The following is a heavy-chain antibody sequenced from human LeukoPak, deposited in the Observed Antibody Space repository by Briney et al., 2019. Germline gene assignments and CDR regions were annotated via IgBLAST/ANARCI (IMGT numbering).Heavy chain of an antibody. Sequence: SETLFLTCSVSGGSISSGSYYWSWIRQPAGKGLEWIGRIYTSGSTNYNPSLKSRVTISVDTSKNQFSLKLSSVTAADTAVYYCARQYIDILTGYHRGELYWYFDLWGRGTLVTVSS. CDR3: ARQYIDILTGYHRGELYWYFDL. CDR2: IYTSGST. D-gene: IGHD3-9*01. CDR1: GGSISSGSYY. J-gene: IGHJ2*01. V-gene: IGHV4-61*02.